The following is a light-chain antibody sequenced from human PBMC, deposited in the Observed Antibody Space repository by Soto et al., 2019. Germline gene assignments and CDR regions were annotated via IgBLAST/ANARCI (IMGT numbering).Light chain of an antibody. Sequence: QSALTQPPSASGTPGQRVTISCSGSSSNIGSNYVYWYQQLPGTAPKLLIYRNNQRPSGVPDRFSGSKSGTSASLAISGLRSEYEADSYCAAWDDIPPYVFGTGNKVTVL. V-gene: IGLV1-47*01. CDR3: AAWDDIPPYV. CDR2: RNN. J-gene: IGLJ1*01. CDR1: SSNIGSNY.